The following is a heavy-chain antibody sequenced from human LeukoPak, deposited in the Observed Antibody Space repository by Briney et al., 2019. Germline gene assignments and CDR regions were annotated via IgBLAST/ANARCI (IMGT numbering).Heavy chain of an antibody. J-gene: IGHJ3*02. Sequence: GESLKISCKGSGYSFTSYWIGWMRQMPGKGLEWMGIIYPGDSDTRYSPSFQGQVTISADKSISTAYLQWSSLKASDTAMYYCARQPSYYYDSSGYYLFGAFDIWGQGTMVTVSS. D-gene: IGHD3-22*01. CDR3: ARQPSYYYDSSGYYLFGAFDI. CDR2: IYPGDSDT. V-gene: IGHV5-51*01. CDR1: GYSFTSYW.